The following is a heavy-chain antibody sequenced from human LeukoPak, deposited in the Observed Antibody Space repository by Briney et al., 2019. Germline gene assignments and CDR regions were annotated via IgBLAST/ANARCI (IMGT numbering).Heavy chain of an antibody. V-gene: IGHV3-21*01. Sequence: TGGSLRLSCAASGFTFSSYSMNWVRQAPGKGLEWVSSISSSSSYIYYADSVKGRFTISRDNAKNSLYLQMNSLRAEDTAVYYCARVRRKVVPAARYYYYYMDVWGKGTTVTISS. CDR2: ISSSSSYI. D-gene: IGHD2-2*01. CDR1: GFTFSSYS. J-gene: IGHJ6*03. CDR3: ARVRRKVVPAARYYYYYMDV.